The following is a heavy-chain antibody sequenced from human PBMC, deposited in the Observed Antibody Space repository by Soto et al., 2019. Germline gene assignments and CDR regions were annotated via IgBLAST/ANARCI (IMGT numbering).Heavy chain of an antibody. J-gene: IGHJ4*02. CDR3: TRVKATLYRHYYFDY. CDR2: IFYTGST. CDR1: GGSINSGDYF. D-gene: IGHD5-12*01. V-gene: IGHV4-30-4*01. Sequence: SETLSLTCTVSGGSINSGDYFWSWIRQPPGKGLEWIGYIFYTGSTYYSPSLKSRASMSMDTSKNLLSLRLRSLTAADTAVYFCTRVKATLYRHYYFDYWGQGNPVTVSS.